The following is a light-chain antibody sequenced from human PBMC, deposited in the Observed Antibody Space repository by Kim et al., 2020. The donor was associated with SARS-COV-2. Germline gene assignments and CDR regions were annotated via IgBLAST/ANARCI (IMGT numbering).Light chain of an antibody. J-gene: IGLJ2*01. CDR3: AAWDDSLSGVR. V-gene: IGLV1-44*01. CDR2: SNN. CDR1: SSNIGGNS. Sequence: QSVLTQPPSASGTPGQRVTISCSGSSSNIGGNSVCWYQQLPGTAPKVLIYSNNQRPSGVPDRFSGSKSGTSASLAISGLQPADEADYYCAAWDDSLSGVRFGGGTRGTVL.